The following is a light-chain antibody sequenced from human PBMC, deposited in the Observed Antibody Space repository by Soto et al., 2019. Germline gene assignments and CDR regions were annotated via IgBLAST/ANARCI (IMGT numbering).Light chain of an antibody. CDR2: DVS. CDR3: ASYASSNTVL. J-gene: IGLJ2*01. V-gene: IGLV2-14*03. CDR1: SSDIGGYNY. Sequence: QSVLTQPPSASGSPGQSVTISCTGTSSDIGGYNYVSWYQQHPGKAPKLMIYDVSDRPSGVSNRFSGSKSGNTAFLTISGLQAEDEADYYCASYASSNTVLFG.